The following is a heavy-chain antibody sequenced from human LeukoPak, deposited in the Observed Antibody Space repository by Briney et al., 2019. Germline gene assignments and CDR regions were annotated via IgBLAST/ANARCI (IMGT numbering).Heavy chain of an antibody. Sequence: SETLSLTCTVSGASISSYYWSWIRQPPGKGLEWIGYIFYSGSTNYNPSLKSRLTISVDTSKNQFSLKLNSVTAADTAVYYCARAWGGYYYVFDYWGQGTLVTVSS. CDR2: IFYSGST. J-gene: IGHJ4*02. CDR1: GASISSYY. CDR3: ARAWGGYYYVFDY. D-gene: IGHD3-22*01. V-gene: IGHV4-59*01.